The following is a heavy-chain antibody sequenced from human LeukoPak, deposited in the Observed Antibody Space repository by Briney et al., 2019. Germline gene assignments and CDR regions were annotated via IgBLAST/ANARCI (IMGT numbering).Heavy chain of an antibody. CDR2: IYSGGST. V-gene: IGHV3-66*01. CDR3: AREPSIAVAGTGDYFDY. J-gene: IGHJ4*02. D-gene: IGHD6-19*01. Sequence: GGSLRLSCAASGFTVSSNYMSWVRQAPGKGLEWVSVIYSGGSTYYADSVKGRFTISRDNSKNTLYLQMNSLRAEDTAVYCCAREPSIAVAGTGDYFDYWGQGTLVTVSS. CDR1: GFTVSSNY.